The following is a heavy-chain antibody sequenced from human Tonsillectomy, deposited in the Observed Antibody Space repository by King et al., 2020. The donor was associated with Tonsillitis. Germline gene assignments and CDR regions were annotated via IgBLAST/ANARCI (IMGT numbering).Heavy chain of an antibody. CDR1: GFTVSSYS. D-gene: IGHD3-3*01. V-gene: IGHV3-23*04. Sequence: VQLVESGGGLVQPGGLLRLSRGASGASGFTVSSYSMSWVRQAPGKGLGWVFATSGSGGGTTYADSLKGRFAISRDNSKNTLYLQMNSLRAEDTAVYYCAKGMGFGAITLRYFDYWGQGTLVTVSS. CDR2: TSGSGGGT. J-gene: IGHJ4*02. CDR3: AKGMGFGAITLRYFDY.